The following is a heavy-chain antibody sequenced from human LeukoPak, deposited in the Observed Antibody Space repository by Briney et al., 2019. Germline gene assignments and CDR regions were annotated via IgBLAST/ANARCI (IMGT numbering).Heavy chain of an antibody. Sequence: SETLSLTCAVSGYSISSGYYWGWIRQPPGKGLEWIGSIYHSGSTYYNPSLKSRVTISVDTSKNQFSLKLSSVTAADTAVYYCARAPYHDLGESYFDYWGQGTLVTVSS. D-gene: IGHD3-10*01. V-gene: IGHV4-38-2*01. J-gene: IGHJ4*02. CDR3: ARAPYHDLGESYFDY. CDR2: IYHSGST. CDR1: GYSISSGYY.